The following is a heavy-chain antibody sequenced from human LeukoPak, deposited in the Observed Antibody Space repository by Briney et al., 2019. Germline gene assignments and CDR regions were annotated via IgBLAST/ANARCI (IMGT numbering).Heavy chain of an antibody. J-gene: IGHJ4*02. V-gene: IGHV4-59*12. CDR3: ARDYSSVTDY. CDR1: GGSISSYY. Sequence: SETLSLTCTVSGGSISSYYWSWIRQPPGKGLEWIGYIYHSGSTYYNPSLKSRVTISVDRSKNQFSLKLSSVTAADTAVYYCARDYSSVTDYWGQGTLVTVSS. CDR2: IYHSGST. D-gene: IGHD6-19*01.